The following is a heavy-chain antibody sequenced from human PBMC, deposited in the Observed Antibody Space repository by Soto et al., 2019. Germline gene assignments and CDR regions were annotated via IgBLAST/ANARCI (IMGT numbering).Heavy chain of an antibody. CDR3: ASTYDSSPNYV. CDR1: GVSLVSYY. J-gene: IGHJ6*02. Sequence: PSETLSLTCSVSGVSLVSYYWSWVRQPPGKGLEWLGHIDYSGNTKYNPSLEGRVTMSVDRSENQVSLKLSSVTAADTAVYYCASTYDSSPNYVWGQGTTVTVSS. D-gene: IGHD3-22*01. V-gene: IGHV4-59*01. CDR2: IDYSGNT.